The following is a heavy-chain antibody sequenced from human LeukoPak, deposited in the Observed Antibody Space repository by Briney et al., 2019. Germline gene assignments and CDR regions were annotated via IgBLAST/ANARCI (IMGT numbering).Heavy chain of an antibody. J-gene: IGHJ4*02. D-gene: IGHD6-19*01. Sequence: PGRSLRLSCAASGFTFTNYGMHWVRQAPGKGLEWVAVIWYDGNNEYYADSVKGRFTISRDNSKNTLYLQINSLRAEDTALYFCAKAVSHSYFDFWGQGTLVTVSA. CDR2: IWYDGNNE. CDR3: AKAVSHSYFDF. CDR1: GFTFTNYG. V-gene: IGHV3-33*06.